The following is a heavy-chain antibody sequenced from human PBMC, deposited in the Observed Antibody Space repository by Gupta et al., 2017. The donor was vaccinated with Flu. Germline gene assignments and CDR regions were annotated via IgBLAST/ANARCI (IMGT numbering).Heavy chain of an antibody. CDR3: AKDRYIVVVPGAEFDY. CDR2: ISYDGSNK. V-gene: IGHV3-30*18. CDR1: GFTFSSYG. Sequence: QVQLVESGGGVVQPGRSLRLSCAASGFTFSSYGMHWVRQAPGKGLEWVALISYDGSNKYYADSVKGRFTISRDNSKNTLYLQMNSLRAEDTAVYYCAKDRYIVVVPGAEFDYWGQGTLVTVSS. D-gene: IGHD2-2*01. J-gene: IGHJ4*02.